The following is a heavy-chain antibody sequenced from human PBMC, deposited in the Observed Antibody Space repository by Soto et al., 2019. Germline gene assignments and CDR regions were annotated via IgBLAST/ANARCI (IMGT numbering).Heavy chain of an antibody. Sequence: EASVKVSCKASGYTFTSYDINWVRQATGQGLEWMGWMNPNSGNTGYAQKFQGRVTMTRNTSISTAYMELSSLRSEDTAVYYCARASYYDFWSGYYTNWFDPWGQGTLVTVSS. D-gene: IGHD3-3*01. V-gene: IGHV1-8*01. CDR1: GYTFTSYD. CDR3: ARASYYDFWSGYYTNWFDP. J-gene: IGHJ5*02. CDR2: MNPNSGNT.